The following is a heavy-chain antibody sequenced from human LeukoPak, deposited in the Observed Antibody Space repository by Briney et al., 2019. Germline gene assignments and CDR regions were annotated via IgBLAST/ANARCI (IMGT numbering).Heavy chain of an antibody. V-gene: IGHV3-30*18. CDR1: GFTFRSYG. D-gene: IGHD4-17*01. Sequence: SGGSLRLSCVASGFTFRSYGMHWVRQAPGKGLEWVAVISYDGSNKYYADSVKGRFTISRDNSKNTLDLQMNSLRTEDTAVYYCAKQNTTGIVDYWGQGTLVTVSS. CDR2: ISYDGSNK. CDR3: AKQNTTGIVDY. J-gene: IGHJ4*02.